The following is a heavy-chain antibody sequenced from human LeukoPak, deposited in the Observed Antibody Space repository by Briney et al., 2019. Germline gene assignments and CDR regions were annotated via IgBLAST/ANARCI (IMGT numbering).Heavy chain of an antibody. J-gene: IGHJ6*03. D-gene: IGHD4-11*01. CDR1: GFTLNIYA. CDR3: ARVMMGATVTTFHYYCMDV. Sequence: GGSLRLSCAASGFTLNIYAMNWVRQAPGKGLDWVSSLTGSGRDTYYADSVKGRFTISRDNSKNTLYLQMNSLRPDDTAVYYCARVMMGATVTTFHYYCMDVWGVGTTVTVSS. CDR2: LTGSGRDT. V-gene: IGHV3-23*01.